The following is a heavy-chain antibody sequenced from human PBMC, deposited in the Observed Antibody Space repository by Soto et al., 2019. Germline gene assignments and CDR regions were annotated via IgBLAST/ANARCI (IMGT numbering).Heavy chain of an antibody. V-gene: IGHV2-5*02. J-gene: IGHJ1*01. CDR1: GFSLSTTGVG. CDR2: FYWDDDK. Sequence: QITLKESGPTLVKPTQTLTLTCTFSGFSLSTTGVGVGWIRQPPGKALEWLALFYWDDDKRYSPSLKSRLTITKDPSKNQVVLTMTNMDPVDTGTYYCAKRRSYGDFHHWGQGTLVTVSS. CDR3: AKRRSYGDFHH. D-gene: IGHD4-17*01.